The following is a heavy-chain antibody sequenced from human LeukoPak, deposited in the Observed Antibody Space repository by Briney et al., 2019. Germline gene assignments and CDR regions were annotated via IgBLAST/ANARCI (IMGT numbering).Heavy chain of an antibody. CDR1: GFTFSSYS. CDR2: ISSSSSYI. CDR3: ARDRLPRGYSGYDTDY. Sequence: GGSLRPSCAASGFTFSSYSMNWVRQAPGKGLEWVSSISSSSSYIYYAYSVKGRFTISRDNAKNSLYLQMNSLRAEDTAVYYCARDRLPRGYSGYDTDYWGQGTLVTVSS. J-gene: IGHJ4*02. D-gene: IGHD5-12*01. V-gene: IGHV3-21*01.